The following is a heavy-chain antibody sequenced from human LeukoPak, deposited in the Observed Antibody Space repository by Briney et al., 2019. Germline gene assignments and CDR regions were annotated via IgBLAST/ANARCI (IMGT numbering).Heavy chain of an antibody. V-gene: IGHV3-30*02. D-gene: IGHD3-22*01. Sequence: PGGSLRLSCAASGFTFSSYGMHWVRQAPGKGLEWVAFIRYDGSHKYYADSVKGRFTISRDNAKNSLYLQMNSLRAEDTAVYYCASSGFYDYWGQGTLVTVSS. CDR2: IRYDGSHK. CDR1: GFTFSSYG. CDR3: ASSGFYDY. J-gene: IGHJ4*02.